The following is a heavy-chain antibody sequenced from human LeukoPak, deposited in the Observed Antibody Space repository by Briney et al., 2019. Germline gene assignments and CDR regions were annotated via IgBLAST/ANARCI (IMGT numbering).Heavy chain of an antibody. Sequence: SSETLSLTCAVYGGSFSGYYWSWIRQPPGKGLEWIGEINHSGSTNYNPSLKSRVTISVDTSKNQFSLKLSSVTAADTAVYYCARQPGRRFFTYCSSTSCYRMEYNWFDPWGQGTLVTVSS. V-gene: IGHV4-34*01. CDR3: ARQPGRRFFTYCSSTSCYRMEYNWFDP. D-gene: IGHD2-2*01. J-gene: IGHJ5*02. CDR2: INHSGST. CDR1: GGSFSGYY.